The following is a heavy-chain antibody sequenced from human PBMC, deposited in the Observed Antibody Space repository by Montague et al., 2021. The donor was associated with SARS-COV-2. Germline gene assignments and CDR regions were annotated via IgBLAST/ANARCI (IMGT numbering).Heavy chain of an antibody. V-gene: IGHV4-39*01. CDR1: GVSISRSVYY. CDR3: ARSVVGIFDFSYFDS. CDR2: IYYSGTT. Sequence: SETLSLTCSVSGVSISRSVYYWGWIRQPPGKGLEWIGSIYYSGTTYYSPSPKRRVTMSVETSKNQFSLKLSSVTAADTAVYYCARSVVGIFDFSYFDSWGQGSLVIVSS. J-gene: IGHJ4*02. D-gene: IGHD3-22*01.